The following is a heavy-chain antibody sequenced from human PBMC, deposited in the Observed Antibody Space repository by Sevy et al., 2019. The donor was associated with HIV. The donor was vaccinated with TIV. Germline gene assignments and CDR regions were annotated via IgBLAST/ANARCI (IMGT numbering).Heavy chain of an antibody. D-gene: IGHD3-3*02. CDR2: IKSQRDGGTP. CDR3: ISQMTSEDYFHS. J-gene: IGHJ4*02. V-gene: IGHV3-15*01. Sequence: GGSLRLSCAASGFTFEYAWMSWVRQAPGKGLEWVGRIKSQRDGGTPEYSAPLKGRLTISRDDSKDTLHLQINSLKTEDTAVYYCISQMTSEDYFHSWGQGTLVTVSS. CDR1: GFTFEYAW.